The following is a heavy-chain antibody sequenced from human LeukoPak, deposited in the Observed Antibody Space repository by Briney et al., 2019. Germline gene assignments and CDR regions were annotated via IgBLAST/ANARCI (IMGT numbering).Heavy chain of an antibody. CDR2: ISSDGSST. J-gene: IGHJ4*02. CDR3: ARDNNWNYPDY. Sequence: GESLRLSCAASGFALSSYWMHWVRQAPGKGLVWVSRISSDGSSTRYADSVKGRFTISRDNAKNTLFLQMNSLRAEDTAVYYCARDNNWNYPDYWGQGTLVTVSS. D-gene: IGHD1-7*01. V-gene: IGHV3-74*01. CDR1: GFALSSYW.